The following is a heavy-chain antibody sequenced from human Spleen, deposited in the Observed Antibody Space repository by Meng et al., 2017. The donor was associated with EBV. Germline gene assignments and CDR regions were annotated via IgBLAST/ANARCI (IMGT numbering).Heavy chain of an antibody. J-gene: IGHJ4*02. Sequence: QPAQCGAGFFNPSDTLSLTCPCYVGYCSDYNWSWIRQPPGKGLEWIGEINHGRSTNYNPSLKSRVTISVDTSKNQFSLKLSSVTAADTAVYYCARIRANSGSGGYDSGFDYWGQGTLVTVSS. D-gene: IGHD3-10*01. CDR2: INHGRST. CDR3: ARIRANSGSGGYDSGFDY. CDR1: VGYCSDYN. V-gene: IGHV4-34*01.